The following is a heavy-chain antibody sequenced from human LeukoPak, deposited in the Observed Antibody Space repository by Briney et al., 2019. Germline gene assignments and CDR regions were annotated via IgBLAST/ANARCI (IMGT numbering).Heavy chain of an antibody. CDR1: GGSISTYY. D-gene: IGHD4-11*01. CDR2: VHYSGST. Sequence: PSETLSLTCTVSGGSISTYYWSWIRQPPGKGLEWIGYVHYSGSTNYNPSLKSRVTISLDTSKNQFSLKMKSVIAADTAVYYCARDPTHGAVDIWGQGTMVTVSS. J-gene: IGHJ3*02. CDR3: ARDPTHGAVDI. V-gene: IGHV4-59*01.